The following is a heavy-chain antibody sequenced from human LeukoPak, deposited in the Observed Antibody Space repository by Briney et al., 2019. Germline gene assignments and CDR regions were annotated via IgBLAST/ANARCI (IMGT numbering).Heavy chain of an antibody. J-gene: IGHJ4*02. D-gene: IGHD1-26*01. V-gene: IGHV4-39*01. CDR3: AGGRGSYMDY. CDR1: GGSISSSSYY. CDR2: IYYSGST. Sequence: SKSLCLTCTASGGSISSSSYYWGWIRQPPGKGLEWIGSIYYSGSTYYNPSLKSRVTISVDTSKNQFSLKLSSVTAADTAVYYCAGGRGSYMDYWGQGTLVTVSS.